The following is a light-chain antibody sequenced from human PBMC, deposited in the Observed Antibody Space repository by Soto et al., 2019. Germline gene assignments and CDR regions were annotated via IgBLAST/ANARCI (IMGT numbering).Light chain of an antibody. CDR2: GAS. V-gene: IGKV3-20*01. Sequence: EIVLTQSPGTLSLSPGERATLSCRASQSVSSSYLAWYQQKPGQAPRLLIFGASNRATGIPDSFSGSGSGTDFTLTISRLEPEDFAVYYCQQYDCSLWTFGQGTKVEIK. CDR3: QQYDCSLWT. CDR1: QSVSSSY. J-gene: IGKJ1*01.